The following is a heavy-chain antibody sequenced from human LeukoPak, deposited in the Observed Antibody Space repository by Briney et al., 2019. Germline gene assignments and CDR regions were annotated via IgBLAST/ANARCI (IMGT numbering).Heavy chain of an antibody. CDR3: VRGSTLRHYQY. CDR2: IYYSGST. V-gene: IGHV4-39*01. CDR1: GXSISSSTDY. J-gene: IGHJ4*02. Sequence: SETLSLTCTVSGXSISSSTDYWGWIRRPPGKGLEWIGSIYYSGSTYYNPSLKSRVTVSVDTSKNQFSLKLSSVTAADTALYYCVRGSTLRHYQYWGQGTLVTVSS. D-gene: IGHD3-16*01.